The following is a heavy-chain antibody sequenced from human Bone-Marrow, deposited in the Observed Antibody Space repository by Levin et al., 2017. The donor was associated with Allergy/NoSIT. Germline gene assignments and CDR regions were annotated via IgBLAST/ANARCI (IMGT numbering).Heavy chain of an antibody. V-gene: IGHV3-64D*06. Sequence: PGGSLRLSCSASGFTFNNYAMHWVRQAPGKGLDYVSAIRSNGGSTFYADSVKGRFIISRDNSKNTLFLQMSSVRAEDTAIYYCVKGRESYIDSRSDYWGQGTLVTVSS. CDR2: IRSNGGST. D-gene: IGHD3-22*01. CDR3: VKGRESYIDSRSDY. CDR1: GFTFNNYA. J-gene: IGHJ4*02.